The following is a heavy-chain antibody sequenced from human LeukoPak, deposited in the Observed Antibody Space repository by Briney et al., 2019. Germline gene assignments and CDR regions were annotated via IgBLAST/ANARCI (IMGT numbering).Heavy chain of an antibody. CDR2: TYYTGST. V-gene: IGHV4-59*12. CDR3: ARGRYCSADICSGGDAFDI. J-gene: IGHJ3*02. CDR1: GGSISGYY. Sequence: SETLSLTCTVSGGSISGYYWNWIRQPPGKGLEWIGYTYYTGSTNYNPSLQSRVTISVDTSKNQFSLKLSSVTAADTAVYYCARGRYCSADICSGGDAFDIWGQGTMVSVSS. D-gene: IGHD2-15*01.